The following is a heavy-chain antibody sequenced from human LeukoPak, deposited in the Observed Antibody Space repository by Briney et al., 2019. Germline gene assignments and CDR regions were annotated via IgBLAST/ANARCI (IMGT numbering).Heavy chain of an antibody. CDR1: GGSISSGGYY. CDR3: ARDQSSWSPKDTNWFDP. Sequence: SQTLSLTCTVSGGSISSGGYYWSWIRQPPGKGLEWIGYIYHSGSTYYNPSLKSRVTISVDRSKNQFSLKLSSVTAADTAVYYCARDQSSWSPKDTNWFDPWGQGTLVTVSS. J-gene: IGHJ5*02. V-gene: IGHV4-30-2*01. D-gene: IGHD6-13*01. CDR2: IYHSGST.